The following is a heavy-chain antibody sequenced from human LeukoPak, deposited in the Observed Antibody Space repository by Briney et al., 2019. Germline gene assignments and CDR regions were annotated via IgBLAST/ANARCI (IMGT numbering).Heavy chain of an antibody. CDR1: GYTFTSSY. Sequence: ASVKVSCKASGYTFTSSYMHWVRQAPGQGLVWMGIINPSSVSTSYTQKFQGRVTMTRDTSTSTVYMELSSLRSEDTAVYYCARDFMVRGVMTPYSYYFYYMDVWGKGTTVTVSS. V-gene: IGHV1-46*01. CDR3: ARDFMVRGVMTPYSYYFYYMDV. D-gene: IGHD3-10*01. J-gene: IGHJ6*03. CDR2: INPSSVST.